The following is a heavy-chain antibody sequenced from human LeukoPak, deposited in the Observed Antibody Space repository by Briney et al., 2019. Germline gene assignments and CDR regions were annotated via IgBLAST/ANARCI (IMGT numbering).Heavy chain of an antibody. V-gene: IGHV3-23*01. J-gene: IGHJ4*02. D-gene: IGHD3-9*01. CDR2: ISGSGGST. Sequence: GGSLRLSCAASGFTFSSYAMSWVRQAPGKGLEWVSAISGSGGSTYYADSVKGRFTISRDNSKNTLYLQMNSLRAEDTAVYYCARESYDILTGYYNVDYWGQGTLVTVSS. CDR3: ARESYDILTGYYNVDY. CDR1: GFTFSSYA.